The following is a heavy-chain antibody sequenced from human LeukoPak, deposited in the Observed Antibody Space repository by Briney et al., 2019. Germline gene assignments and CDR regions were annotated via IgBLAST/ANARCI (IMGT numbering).Heavy chain of an antibody. CDR1: GGSISSGGYS. CDR3: AGTRYCSSVSCQTTAP. V-gene: IGHV4-30-2*02. J-gene: IGHJ5*02. Sequence: PSETLSLTCAVSGGSISSGGYSWSWIRQPPGKGLEWIGYIYHSGSTYYNPSLKSRVTISVDRSKNQFSLKLNSVTAADTAVYYRAGTRYCSSVSCQTTAPWGQGTLVTVSS. CDR2: IYHSGST. D-gene: IGHD2-2*01.